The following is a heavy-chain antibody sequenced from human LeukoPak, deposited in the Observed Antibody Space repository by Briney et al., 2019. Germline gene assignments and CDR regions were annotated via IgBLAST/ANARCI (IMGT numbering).Heavy chain of an antibody. CDR1: GFTFSSYW. V-gene: IGHV3-74*01. Sequence: GGSLRLSCAASGFTFSSYWMHWVRQAPGEGLVWVSRINGDGSGSIYADSVKGRFTISRDNAKNTLYLQMNSLTAEDTAVYYCARDGPTGRAVAGPPSGREYFDFWGQGTLVTVSS. D-gene: IGHD6-19*01. CDR2: INGDGSGS. CDR3: ARDGPTGRAVAGPPSGREYFDF. J-gene: IGHJ4*02.